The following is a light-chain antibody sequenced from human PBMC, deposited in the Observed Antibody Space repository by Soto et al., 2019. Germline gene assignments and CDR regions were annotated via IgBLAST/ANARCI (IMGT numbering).Light chain of an antibody. CDR2: DVS. Sequence: QSVLSQPASVSGSPGQSITISCTGTSSDVGGYNYVSWYQQHPGKAPKLMIYDVSNRPSGVSNRFSGSKSGNTASLTISGLQAEDEADYYCCSYTTSSTVLFGGGTKVTVL. CDR3: CSYTTSSTVL. V-gene: IGLV2-14*03. J-gene: IGLJ2*01. CDR1: SSDVGGYNY.